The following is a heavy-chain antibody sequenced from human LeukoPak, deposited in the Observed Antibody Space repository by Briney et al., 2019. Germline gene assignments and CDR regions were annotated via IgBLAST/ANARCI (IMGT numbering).Heavy chain of an antibody. Sequence: SETLSLTGTVSGGSISSGSYYWSWIRQPAGKGLEWIGRIYTSGSTNYNPSLKSRVTISVDTSKNQFSLKLSSVTAADTAVYYCARGRWSGYNNWFDPWGQGTLVTVSS. V-gene: IGHV4-61*02. J-gene: IGHJ5*02. CDR2: IYTSGST. CDR1: GGSISSGSYY. CDR3: ARGRWSGYNNWFDP. D-gene: IGHD3-3*01.